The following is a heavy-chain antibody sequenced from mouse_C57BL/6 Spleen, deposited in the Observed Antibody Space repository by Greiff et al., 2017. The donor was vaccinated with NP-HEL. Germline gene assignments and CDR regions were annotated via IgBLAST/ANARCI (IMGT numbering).Heavy chain of an antibody. Sequence: EVQRVESGGGLVQPGGSLKLSCAASGFTFSDYYMYWVRQTPEKRLEWVAYISNGGGSTYYPDTVKGRFTISRDNAKNTLNLQMSRLKSEDTAMYYCARQDYGSSYVDYWGQGTTLTVSS. CDR3: ARQDYGSSYVDY. V-gene: IGHV5-12*01. D-gene: IGHD1-1*01. J-gene: IGHJ2*01. CDR2: ISNGGGST. CDR1: GFTFSDYY.